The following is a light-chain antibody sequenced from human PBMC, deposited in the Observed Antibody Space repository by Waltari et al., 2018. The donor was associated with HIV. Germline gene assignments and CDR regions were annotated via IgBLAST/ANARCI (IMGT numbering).Light chain of an antibody. CDR3: SSYSGRNRSVI. V-gene: IGLV2-8*01. CDR2: EVT. J-gene: IGLJ2*01. CDR1: SSDVGGHSY. Sequence: QSALTQPPSASGSPGQAVTISCTGTSSDVGGHSYVSWYQQHPGKAPKLIISEVTKRPAGVPVRFSGSKSGNTASLTVSGLQAEDEGDYFCSSYSGRNRSVIFGGGTRVTVL.